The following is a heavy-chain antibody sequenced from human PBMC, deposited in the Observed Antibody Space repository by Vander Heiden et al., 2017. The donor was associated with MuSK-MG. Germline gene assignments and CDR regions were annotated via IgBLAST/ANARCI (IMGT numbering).Heavy chain of an antibody. CDR2: INHSGST. V-gene: IGHV4-34*01. D-gene: IGHD3-16*01. J-gene: IGHJ6*03. Sequence: QVQLQQWGAGLLKPSATPSLTRAVYGGPFSGYYWSRIRQPPGKGLEWIGEINHSGSTNYNPSLKSRVTISVDTSKNQCSLKLSSVTAAETAVYYCARAVVGGTRGYYYMDVWGKGTTVTVSS. CDR1: GGPFSGYY. CDR3: ARAVVGGTRGYYYMDV.